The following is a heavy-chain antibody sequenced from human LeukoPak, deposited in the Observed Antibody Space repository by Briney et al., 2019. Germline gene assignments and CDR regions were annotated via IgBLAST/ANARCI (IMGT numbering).Heavy chain of an antibody. CDR2: ISSSSSYI. J-gene: IGHJ4*02. V-gene: IGHV3-21*01. CDR1: GFTFSSYS. Sequence: GGSLRLSCAASGFTFSSYSMNWVRQAPGKGLEWVSSISSSSSYIYYADSVKGRFTISSDNANNSLDLQMNSLRAEDTAADYCARKQTYCSGGSCYFGGVDYWGQGTLVTVSS. D-gene: IGHD2-15*01. CDR3: ARKQTYCSGGSCYFGGVDY.